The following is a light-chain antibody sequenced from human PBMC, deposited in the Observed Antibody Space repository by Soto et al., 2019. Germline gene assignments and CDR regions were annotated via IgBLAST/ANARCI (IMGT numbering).Light chain of an antibody. CDR2: KTS. J-gene: IGKJ1*01. V-gene: IGKV1-5*03. Sequence: DIHMTQSPSTLSASGGDRVTITCRASQSISIRLAWYQQKPGKAPNLLIYKTSSLETGVPSGFSGSGSGTEFTLTISSLQPDDFATYYCQHWNDYSWTFGQGTKVEVK. CDR3: QHWNDYSWT. CDR1: QSISIR.